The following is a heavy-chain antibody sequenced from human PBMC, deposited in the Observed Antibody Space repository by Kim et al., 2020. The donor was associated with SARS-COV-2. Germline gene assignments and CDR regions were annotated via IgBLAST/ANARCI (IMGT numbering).Heavy chain of an antibody. D-gene: IGHD3-3*01. CDR2: INHRGST. CDR1: GGSFSDYY. CDR3: ARGLIGSGVSSYDYGLDV. Sequence: SETLSLTCAVYGGSFSDYYRSWIRQPPGKGLEWIGEINHRGSTNYNTSLNSRVTISLDTSKNQFSLILRSVTAADTAVYYCARGLIGSGVSSYDYGLDVWGLGTTVTVSS. J-gene: IGHJ6*02. V-gene: IGHV4-34*01.